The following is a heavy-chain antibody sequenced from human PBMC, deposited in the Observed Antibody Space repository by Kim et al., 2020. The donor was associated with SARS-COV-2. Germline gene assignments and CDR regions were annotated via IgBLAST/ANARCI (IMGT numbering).Heavy chain of an antibody. CDR3: ARDNSWFYYYYYGMDV. Sequence: ASVKVSCKASGYTFTSYGISWVRQAPGQGLEWMGWISAYNGNTNYAQKLQGRVTMTTDTSTSTAYMELRSLRSDDTAVYYCARDNSWFYYYYYGMDVWGQGTTVTVSS. V-gene: IGHV1-18*01. J-gene: IGHJ6*02. CDR1: GYTFTSYG. D-gene: IGHD6-13*01. CDR2: ISAYNGNT.